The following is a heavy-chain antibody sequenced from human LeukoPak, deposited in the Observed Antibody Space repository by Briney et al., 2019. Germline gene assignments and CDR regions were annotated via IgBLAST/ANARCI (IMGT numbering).Heavy chain of an antibody. CDR2: ISYDGSNK. Sequence: GRSLRLSCAASGFTFSSYGMHWVRQAPGKGLEWVAVISYDGSNKYYADSVKGRFTISRDNSKNTLYLQMNSLRAEDTAVYYCAKDGRYGMDVWGQGTTVTVSS. D-gene: IGHD3/OR15-3a*01. V-gene: IGHV3-30*18. CDR3: AKDGRYGMDV. CDR1: GFTFSSYG. J-gene: IGHJ6*02.